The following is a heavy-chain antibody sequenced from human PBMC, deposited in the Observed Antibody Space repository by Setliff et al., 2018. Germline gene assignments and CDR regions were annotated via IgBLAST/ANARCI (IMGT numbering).Heavy chain of an antibody. CDR2: MNPNSGNT. CDR1: GYTFTSYD. CDR3: ARLRLIGASFDY. V-gene: IGHV1-8*02. Sequence: ASVKVSCKASGYTFTSYDINWVRQATGQGLEWMEWMNPNSGNTGFAQKFQSRVTMTRDTSINTAYMELNRLRSDDTAVYFWARLRLIGASFDYWGQGTLVTVSS. D-gene: IGHD1-26*01. J-gene: IGHJ4*02.